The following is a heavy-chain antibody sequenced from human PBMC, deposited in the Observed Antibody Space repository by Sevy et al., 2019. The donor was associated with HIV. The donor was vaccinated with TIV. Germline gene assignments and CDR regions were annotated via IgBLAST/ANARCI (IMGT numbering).Heavy chain of an antibody. CDR3: AKDITPIFGVVNYYYYGMDV. Sequence: SLRLSCAASGFTFDDYAMYWVRQAPGKGLEWVSGISWNSGSIGYADSVKGRFTISRDNAKNSLYLQMNSLRAEDTALYYCAKDITPIFGVVNYYYYGMDVWGQGTTVTVSS. J-gene: IGHJ6*02. D-gene: IGHD3-3*01. V-gene: IGHV3-9*01. CDR2: ISWNSGSI. CDR1: GFTFDDYA.